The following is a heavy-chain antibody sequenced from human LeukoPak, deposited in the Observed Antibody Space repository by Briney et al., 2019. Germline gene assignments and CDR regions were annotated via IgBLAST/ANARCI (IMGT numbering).Heavy chain of an antibody. V-gene: IGHV4-39*01. CDR3: ARVAAARTWWFDP. J-gene: IGHJ5*02. CDR1: GGSISSTSYR. CDR2: IYYSGTT. Sequence: SETLSLTCTVSGGSISSTSYRWSWIRQPPGKGLDWIGTIYYSGTTYYHPSLKSRVTISVDTSKSQFSLKLSSVIAADTAVYYCARVAAARTWWFDPWGQGTLVTVSS. D-gene: IGHD6-13*01.